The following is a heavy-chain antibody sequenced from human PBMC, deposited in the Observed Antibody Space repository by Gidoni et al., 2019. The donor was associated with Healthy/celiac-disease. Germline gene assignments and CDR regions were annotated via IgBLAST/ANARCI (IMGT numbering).Heavy chain of an antibody. D-gene: IGHD6-13*01. V-gene: IGHV3-53*01. CDR3: ARGRSSSWSFRIDY. J-gene: IGHJ4*02. CDR2: ISSGGST. CDR1: GFTVSSNY. Sequence: EVQLVESGGGLIQPGGSLRLSCAASGFTVSSNYMSWVRQAPGKGLEWVSVISSGGSTYYADSVKGRVTISRDNSKNTLYLQMNSLRAEDTAVYYCARGRSSSWSFRIDYWGQGTLVTVSS.